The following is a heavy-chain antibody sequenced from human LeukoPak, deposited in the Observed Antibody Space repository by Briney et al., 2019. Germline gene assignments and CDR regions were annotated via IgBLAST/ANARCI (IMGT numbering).Heavy chain of an antibody. J-gene: IGHJ4*02. Sequence: PSETLSLTCTVSGGSISSYYWTWIRQPPGKGLEWIGYIYYSGNTDYNPSLKSRVSISLDTSKNQFSLKLSSVTAADTAVYYCGVDTAGDFDYWGQGTLVTVSS. CDR2: IYYSGNT. CDR3: GVDTAGDFDY. CDR1: GGSISSYY. D-gene: IGHD3-9*01. V-gene: IGHV4-59*08.